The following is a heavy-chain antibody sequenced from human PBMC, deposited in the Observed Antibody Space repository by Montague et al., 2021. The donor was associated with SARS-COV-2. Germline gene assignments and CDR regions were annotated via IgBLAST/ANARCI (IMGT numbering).Heavy chain of an antibody. CDR2: ISDSGRT. CDR3: TRDRGIAAAYNYYYGMDV. V-gene: IGHV4-59*13. Sequence: SETLSLTCTVSGDSIRSYHWTWIRQPPGKGLEWIGRISDSGRTIYNPSLKSRVTISVDTSKNQFFLNLRSMVAADTAIYYCTRDRGIAAAYNYYYGMDVWGPGTTVTVSS. CDR1: GDSIRSYH. J-gene: IGHJ6*02. D-gene: IGHD6-13*01.